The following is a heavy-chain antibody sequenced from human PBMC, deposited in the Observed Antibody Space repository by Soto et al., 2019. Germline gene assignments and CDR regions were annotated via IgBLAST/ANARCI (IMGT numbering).Heavy chain of an antibody. V-gene: IGHV3-23*01. J-gene: IGHJ4*02. CDR2: ISGSGGST. CDR1: GFTFSSYA. CDR3: AKGAGIAVAGRLDY. D-gene: IGHD6-19*01. Sequence: LRLSCAASGFTFSSYAMSWVRQAPGKGLEWVSAISGSGGSTYYADSVKGRFTISRDNSKNTLYLQMNNLRAEDTAVYYCAKGAGIAVAGRLDYWGQGTLVTVSS.